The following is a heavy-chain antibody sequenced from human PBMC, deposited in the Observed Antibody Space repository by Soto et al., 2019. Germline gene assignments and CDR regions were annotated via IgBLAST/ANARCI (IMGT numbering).Heavy chain of an antibody. CDR2: IHHSAVT. J-gene: IGHJ4*03. CDR3: ATSLRGDFAF. Sequence: QVQLQESGPGLVKPSQTLSLTCTVSGDSISSRGYYWSWIRQPPGEGREWIGYIHHSAVTYYNPSLQSRVAMFVDPSRNQTSLRLTSVTAADTAVYFCATSLRGDFAFWGQGPPVPVSS. V-gene: IGHV4-30-4*01. CDR1: GDSISSRGYY. D-gene: IGHD3-10*01.